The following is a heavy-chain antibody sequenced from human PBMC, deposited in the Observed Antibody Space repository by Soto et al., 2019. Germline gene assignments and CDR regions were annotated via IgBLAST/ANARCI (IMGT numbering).Heavy chain of an antibody. J-gene: IGHJ6*02. D-gene: IGHD5-18*01. CDR1: GFTFSSYG. V-gene: IGHV3-30*18. Sequence: QVQLVESGGGVVQPGRSLRLSCAASGFTFSSYGMHWVRQAPGKGLEWVAVISYDGSNKYYADSVKGRFTISRDNSKNTLYLQMNSLRAEDTAVYYCAKEPYPRYGLYYYYGMDVWGQGTTVTVSS. CDR2: ISYDGSNK. CDR3: AKEPYPRYGLYYYYGMDV.